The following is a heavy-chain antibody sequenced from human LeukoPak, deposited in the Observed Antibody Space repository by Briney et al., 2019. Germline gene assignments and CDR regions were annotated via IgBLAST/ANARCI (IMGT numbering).Heavy chain of an antibody. D-gene: IGHD3-22*01. CDR2: ISGRSLYI. J-gene: IGHJ6*03. V-gene: IGHV3-21*01. Sequence: AGGSLRLSCVVSGFTFSSYSFHWVRQAPGKGLEWVSAISGRSLYIYYADSVKGRFTISRDNAKNSLYLQMNSLRAEDTAVYYCARDGRDDSSGYYYVLYYMDVWGKGTTVTVSS. CDR3: ARDGRDDSSGYYYVLYYMDV. CDR1: GFTFSSYS.